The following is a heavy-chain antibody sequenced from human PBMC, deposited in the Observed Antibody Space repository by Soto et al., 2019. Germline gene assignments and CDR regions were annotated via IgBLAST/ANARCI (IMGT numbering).Heavy chain of an antibody. D-gene: IGHD2-21*02. J-gene: IGHJ4*02. Sequence: QVQLVQSGAEVKKPGASVKVSCKASGYTFTSYYVHWIRQAPGQGLEWMGIINASGGRTTYAPKLQSRVTKTRDTSTSTVYMDLTSLTSEDTATYFCGRILPPATFDFWGQGTLVTVSS. CDR1: GYTFTSYY. CDR2: INASGGRT. V-gene: IGHV1-46*03. CDR3: GRILPPATFDF.